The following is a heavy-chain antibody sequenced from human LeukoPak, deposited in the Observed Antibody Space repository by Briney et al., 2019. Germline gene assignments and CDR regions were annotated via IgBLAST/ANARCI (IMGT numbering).Heavy chain of an antibody. CDR1: GGSISSSSYY. CDR3: ARSGGYTYGPYPD. CDR2: IYYSGST. V-gene: IGHV4-39*07. J-gene: IGHJ4*02. D-gene: IGHD5-18*01. Sequence: SSETLSLTCTVSGGSISSSSYYWGWIRQPPGKGLEWIGSIYYSGSTHYNPSLKSRVTVSVDTSKNQFSLKLSSVTAADTAVYYCARSGGYTYGPYPDWGQGTLVTVSS.